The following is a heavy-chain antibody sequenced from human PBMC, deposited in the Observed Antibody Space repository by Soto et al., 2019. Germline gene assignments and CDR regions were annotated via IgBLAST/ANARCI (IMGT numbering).Heavy chain of an antibody. V-gene: IGHV1-69*01. CDR3: TEESYDSSGPVGCGAFDI. Sequence: QVQLVQSGAEVKKPGSSVKVSCKASGGTFSSYAISWVRQAPGQGLEWMGGIIPIFGTANYAQKFQGRVTITADESTSTSYMELSSRRSEDTAVYYCTEESYDSSGPVGCGAFDIWGQGTMVTVSS. CDR2: IIPIFGTA. J-gene: IGHJ3*02. CDR1: GGTFSSYA. D-gene: IGHD3-22*01.